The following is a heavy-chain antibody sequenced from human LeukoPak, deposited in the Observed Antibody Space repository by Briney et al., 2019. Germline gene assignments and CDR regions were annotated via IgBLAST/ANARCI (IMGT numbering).Heavy chain of an antibody. CDR1: GYTFTSYD. J-gene: IGHJ4*02. CDR3: ARGRYYYDSSAGGGIDY. Sequence: GASVKVSCKASGYTFTSYDINWVRQATGQGLEWMGWMNPNSGNTGYAQKFQGRVTMTRNTSISTAYMELSSLRSEDTAVYYCARGRYYYDSSAGGGIDYWGQGTLVTVSS. CDR2: MNPNSGNT. D-gene: IGHD3-22*01. V-gene: IGHV1-8*01.